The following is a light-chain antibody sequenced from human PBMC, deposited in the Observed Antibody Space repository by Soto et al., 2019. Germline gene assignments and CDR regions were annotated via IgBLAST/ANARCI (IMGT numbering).Light chain of an antibody. CDR2: GAS. J-gene: IGKJ1*01. V-gene: IGKV3-20*01. CDR1: QSVSSSY. Sequence: EIVWTQSPGTLSSSPGERATLSCRASQSVSSSYLAWYQQKPGQAPRLLIYGASSRATGIPDRFSGSGSGTDFTLTISRLEPEDFAVYYCQQYGSSLRTFGQGTKVDIK. CDR3: QQYGSSLRT.